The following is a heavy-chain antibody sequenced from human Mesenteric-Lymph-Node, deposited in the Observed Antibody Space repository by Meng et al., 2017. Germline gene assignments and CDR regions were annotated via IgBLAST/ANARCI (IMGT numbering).Heavy chain of an antibody. V-gene: IGHV1-18*01. D-gene: IGHD1-26*01. CDR1: AYTFTSYG. Sequence: ASVKVFCKASAYTFTSYGISWLRQAPGQGLEWMGWISAYNGNTNYAQKCQARVTMTRDTSTSTVYMELSSLRSEDTAVYYCARSPTEDNSGNYFLPSDIDYWGQG. CDR2: ISAYNGNT. J-gene: IGHJ4*02. CDR3: ARSPTEDNSGNYFLPSDIDY.